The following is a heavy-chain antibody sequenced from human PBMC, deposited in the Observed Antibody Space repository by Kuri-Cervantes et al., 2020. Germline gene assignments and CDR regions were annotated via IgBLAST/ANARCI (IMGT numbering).Heavy chain of an antibody. Sequence: ASVKVSCKASGYTFISYDINWVRQAPGQGLEWMGWINPNSGGTNYAQKFQGRVTMTRDTSISTAYMELSRLRPDDTAVYYCASKRQVVVAATNYYYYGMDVWGQGTTVTVSS. D-gene: IGHD2-15*01. CDR2: INPNSGGT. CDR3: ASKRQVVVAATNYYYYGMDV. V-gene: IGHV1-2*02. CDR1: GYTFISYD. J-gene: IGHJ6*02.